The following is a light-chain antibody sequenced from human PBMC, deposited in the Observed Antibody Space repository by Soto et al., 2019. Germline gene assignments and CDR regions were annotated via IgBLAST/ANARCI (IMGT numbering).Light chain of an antibody. CDR1: QSVFSS. CDR2: HAS. CDR3: QQYNNWPPWT. V-gene: IGKV3-15*01. J-gene: IGKJ1*01. Sequence: EIVMTHSPATLSVSPGEIASLSCSASQSVFSSLAWYQQRPGQAPRLLIYHASARATGIPARFSGSGSGTEFTLTISGLQSEDFAVYYCQQYNNWPPWTFGQGTKVDIK.